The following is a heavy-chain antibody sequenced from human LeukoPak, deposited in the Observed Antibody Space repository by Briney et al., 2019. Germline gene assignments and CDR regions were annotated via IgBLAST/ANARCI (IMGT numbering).Heavy chain of an antibody. V-gene: IGHV3-30*02. J-gene: IGHJ3*02. CDR1: GFSFRSYG. CDR2: IRYDGSNK. D-gene: IGHD2-2*01. CDR3: AKDSGNQYQLNAFDI. Sequence: GGSLRLSCAASGFSFRSYGMHWVRQAPGKGLEWVALIRYDGSNKYYADSVKGRFTISRDNSKNTLYLQMNSLRAEDTAVYYCAKDSGNQYQLNAFDIWGQGTMATVSS.